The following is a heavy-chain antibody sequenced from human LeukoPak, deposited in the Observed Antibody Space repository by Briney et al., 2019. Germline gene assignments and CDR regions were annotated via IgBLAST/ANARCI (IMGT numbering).Heavy chain of an antibody. Sequence: SQTLSLICTVSGGSISSGGYYWGWILQPPGRGLEWFGYIYHSRSTYYNPSLKRRVPTTVDPSNNQFPLKRSSVTAGDTAVYYCARVGGSYALGWGQGTLVTVSS. J-gene: IGHJ4*02. D-gene: IGHD1-26*01. CDR1: GGSISSGGYY. CDR2: IYHSRST. V-gene: IGHV4-30-2*01. CDR3: ARVGGSYALG.